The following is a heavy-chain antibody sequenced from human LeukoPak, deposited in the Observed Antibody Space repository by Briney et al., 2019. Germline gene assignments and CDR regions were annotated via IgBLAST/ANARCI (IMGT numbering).Heavy chain of an antibody. CDR2: IYHTGST. Sequence: PSETLSLTCAVSGGSISIVKWWSWVRQPPGKGLEWIGEIYHTGSTNYNPSLKNRVTISVDKSRNQFSLKLTSVTAADTAVYYCASRLYDSARNFDYWGQGTRV. CDR3: ASRLYDSARNFDY. V-gene: IGHV4-4*02. D-gene: IGHD3-22*01. J-gene: IGHJ4*02. CDR1: GGSISIVKW.